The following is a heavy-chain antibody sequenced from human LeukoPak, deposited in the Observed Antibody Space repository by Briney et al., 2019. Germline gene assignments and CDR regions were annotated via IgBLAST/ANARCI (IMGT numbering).Heavy chain of an antibody. Sequence: ASVKVSCKASGYTFTGYYMHWVRQAPGQGLEGMGWINPNSGGTNNAQKFQGRVTMTRDTSISTAYMELSRLRSDDTAVYYCAREGLLWFGDPPRTYDYWGQGTLVTVSS. V-gene: IGHV1-2*02. J-gene: IGHJ4*02. CDR3: AREGLLWFGDPPRTYDY. D-gene: IGHD3-10*01. CDR2: INPNSGGT. CDR1: GYTFTGYY.